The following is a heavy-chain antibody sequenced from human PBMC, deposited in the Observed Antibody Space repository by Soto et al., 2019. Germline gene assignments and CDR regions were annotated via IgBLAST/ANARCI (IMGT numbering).Heavy chain of an antibody. CDR3: ARGLILWFGELSRRGGYYYYMDV. D-gene: IGHD3-10*01. Sequence: QVQLQQWGAGLLKPSETLSLTCAVYGGSFSGYQWSWIRQTPGKGLEWIVGINDSGDINYNPSLKGRVTILVDSPKEQISLRLSSVTAADTAVYYCARGLILWFGELSRRGGYYYYMDVWGKGTTVTVSS. CDR2: INDSGDI. V-gene: IGHV4-34*01. J-gene: IGHJ6*03. CDR1: GGSFSGYQ.